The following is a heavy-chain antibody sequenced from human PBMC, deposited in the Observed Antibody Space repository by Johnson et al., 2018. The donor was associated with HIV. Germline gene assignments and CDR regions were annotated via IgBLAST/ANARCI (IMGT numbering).Heavy chain of an antibody. CDR3: AREGKDAFDI. J-gene: IGHJ3*02. CDR1: GFKYAAS. D-gene: IGHD3-10*01. Sequence: VQLVESGGGLVQPGGSLRVSCAASGFKYAASGLAFSNYAVKWVSHTPGGDGGTSFADSVRGRYIISRDNAKNSLYLQMNSLRAEDTAVYYCAREGKDAFDIWGQGTMVTVSS. CDR2: TPGGDGGT. V-gene: IGHV3-23*04.